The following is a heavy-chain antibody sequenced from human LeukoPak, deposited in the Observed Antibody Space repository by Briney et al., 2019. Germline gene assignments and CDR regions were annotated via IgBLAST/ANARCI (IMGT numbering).Heavy chain of an antibody. CDR1: GGSISSSSYY. CDR2: IYYSGST. CDR3: ARHRYSGSPLIIGY. V-gene: IGHV4-39*01. D-gene: IGHD1-26*01. Sequence: SETLSLTCTVSGGSISSSSYYWAWIRQPPGKGLEWIGSIYYSGSTYYNPSLKSRVTISVDTSKNQFSLKLSSVTAADTAVYYCARHRYSGSPLIIGYWGQGTLVTVSS. J-gene: IGHJ4*02.